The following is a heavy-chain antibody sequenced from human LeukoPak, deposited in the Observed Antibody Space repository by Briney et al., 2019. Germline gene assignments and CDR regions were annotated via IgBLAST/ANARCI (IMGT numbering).Heavy chain of an antibody. CDR3: ARAGGGYSYGYRGDAFDI. CDR1: GYSISSGYY. V-gene: IGHV4-38-2*01. D-gene: IGHD5-18*01. J-gene: IGHJ3*02. CDR2: IYHSGST. Sequence: SETLSLTCAVSGYSISSGYYWGWIRQPPGKGLEWIGSIYHSGSTYYNPSLKSRVTISVDTSKNQFSLKLSSVTAADTGVYYCARAGGGYSYGYRGDAFDIWGQGTMVTVSS.